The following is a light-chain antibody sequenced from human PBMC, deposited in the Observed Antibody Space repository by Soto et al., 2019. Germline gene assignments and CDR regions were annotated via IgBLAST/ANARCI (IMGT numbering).Light chain of an antibody. CDR3: QQYYSYPLT. CDR2: AAS. J-gene: IGKJ4*01. Sequence: IQMTQSPSSLSASVGDRVTTTCRASQGISSYLAWYQQKPGKAPKLLIYAASTLQSGVPSRFSGSGSGTDFTLTISCLQSEDFASYYCQQYYSYPLTFGGGTKVAIK. V-gene: IGKV1-8*01. CDR1: QGISSY.